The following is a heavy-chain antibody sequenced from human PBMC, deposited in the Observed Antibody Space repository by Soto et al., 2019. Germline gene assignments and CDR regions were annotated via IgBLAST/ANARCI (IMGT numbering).Heavy chain of an antibody. J-gene: IGHJ4*02. CDR2: IYYSGST. Sequence: SETLSLTCTVSGGSISSSSYYWGWIRQPPGKGLEWIGSIYYSGSTYYNPSLKSRVTISVDTSKNQFSLKLSSVTAADTAVYYCAGGYGDYAYPLFDYWGQGTLVTVSS. D-gene: IGHD4-17*01. CDR3: AGGYGDYAYPLFDY. CDR1: GGSISSSSYY. V-gene: IGHV4-39*01.